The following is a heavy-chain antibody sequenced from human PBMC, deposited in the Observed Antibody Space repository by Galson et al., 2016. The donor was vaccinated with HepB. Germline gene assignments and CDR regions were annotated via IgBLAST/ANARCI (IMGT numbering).Heavy chain of an antibody. CDR1: GFTFRNYG. V-gene: IGHV3-30*18. CDR2: ISHDGSLK. J-gene: IGHJ5*01. CDR3: AKAMAAARTNWFEF. D-gene: IGHD6-13*01. Sequence: LRLSCAASGFTFRNYGMHWVRQAPGQGLEWVAIISHDGSLKYYADSVKGRFTISRDNSKNTLYLQMNSLRPEDTAIYYCAKAMAAARTNWFEFWGQGVLVTVSS.